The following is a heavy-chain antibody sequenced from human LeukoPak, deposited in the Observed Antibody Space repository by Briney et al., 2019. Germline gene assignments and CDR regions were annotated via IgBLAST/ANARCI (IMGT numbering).Heavy chain of an antibody. CDR2: IYTDGST. V-gene: IGHV3-53*01. CDR1: GFTVSNKY. J-gene: IGHJ5*02. CDR3: ARGGAPNLADH. Sequence: GGSLRLSCAASGFTVSNKYMSWVRQTPGMGLEWVSIIYTDGSTYYADSVKGRFTISRDISRNALFLEMNNLRADDTAVYYCARGGAPNLADHWGQGTLVTVSS. D-gene: IGHD2-8*01.